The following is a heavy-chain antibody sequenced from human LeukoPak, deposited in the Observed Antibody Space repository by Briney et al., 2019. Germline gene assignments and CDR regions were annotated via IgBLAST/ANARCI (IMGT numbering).Heavy chain of an antibody. V-gene: IGHV1-46*01. Sequence: GASVKVSCKASGYIFTNYYMHWVRQAPGQGLEWMGIINPSGGSTTYAQKFQGRVTMTRDTSTSTVYMEVSSLRSEDTAVYYCARAGYDSSGYYSYWGQGTLVTLSS. CDR1: GYIFTNYY. CDR3: ARAGYDSSGYYSY. D-gene: IGHD3-22*01. CDR2: INPSGGST. J-gene: IGHJ4*02.